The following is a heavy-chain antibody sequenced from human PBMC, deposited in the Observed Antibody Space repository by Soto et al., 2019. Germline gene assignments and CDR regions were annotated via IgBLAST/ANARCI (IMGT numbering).Heavy chain of an antibody. D-gene: IGHD6-19*01. Sequence: EVQLLESGGGLVQPGGSLRLSCEASGFTFSTFAMSWVRQAPGKGLEWISTIGTTGANTYYADSVGGRFTISRDNSKNTLFLQMNSLRAEDTAVYYCAKDRSSGWYDYWGQGTLVTVSS. CDR1: GFTFSTFA. CDR3: AKDRSSGWYDY. V-gene: IGHV3-23*01. CDR2: IGTTGANT. J-gene: IGHJ4*02.